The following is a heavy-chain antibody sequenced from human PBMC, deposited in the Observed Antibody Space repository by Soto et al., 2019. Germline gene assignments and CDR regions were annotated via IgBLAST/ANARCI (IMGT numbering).Heavy chain of an antibody. CDR2: VYYTASST. CDR3: ARHQEGRGVTIPYHYYGMDV. D-gene: IGHD3-10*01. CDR1: GGSIGNHY. Sequence: QMQLQESGPGLVRPSETLSLTCTASGGSIGNHYWSWIRQPAGKGLGWIGYVYYTASSTNYNPSLKSRVTLSLDTSKNQLSLRLSSVTAADTAVYYCARHQEGRGVTIPYHYYGMDVWGLGTTVTVSS. J-gene: IGHJ6*02. V-gene: IGHV4-59*08.